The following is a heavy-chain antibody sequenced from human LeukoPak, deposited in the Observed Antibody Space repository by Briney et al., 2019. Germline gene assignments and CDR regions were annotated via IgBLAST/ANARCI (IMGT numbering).Heavy chain of an antibody. CDR3: AKDDCSSTSCYDAFDI. V-gene: IGHV3-23*01. Sequence: GGSLRLSCAASGFTFSSYAMSWVRQAPGKGLEWVSAISGSGGSTYYADSVKGRFTISRDNSKNTLYLQMNRLRAEDTAVYYCAKDDCSSTSCYDAFDIWGQGTMVTVSS. J-gene: IGHJ3*02. CDR1: GFTFSSYA. CDR2: ISGSGGST. D-gene: IGHD2-2*01.